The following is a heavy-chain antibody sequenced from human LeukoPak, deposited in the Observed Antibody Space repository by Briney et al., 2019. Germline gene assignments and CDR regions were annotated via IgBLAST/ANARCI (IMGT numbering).Heavy chain of an antibody. V-gene: IGHV3-23*01. CDR1: GFPFSSYG. D-gene: IGHD1-26*01. CDR3: AKLREWELPDLFDY. Sequence: GGSLRLSFAASGFPFSSYGMSLVRQAPGKGLEWVSAISGSGGSTYYADYVKGRFTISRDNSKNTLYLQMNSLRAEDTAVYYCAKLREWELPDLFDYWGQGTLVTVSS. CDR2: ISGSGGST. J-gene: IGHJ4*02.